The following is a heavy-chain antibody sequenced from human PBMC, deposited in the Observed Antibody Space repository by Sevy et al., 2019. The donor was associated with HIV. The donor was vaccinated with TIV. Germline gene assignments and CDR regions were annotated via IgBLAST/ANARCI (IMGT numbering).Heavy chain of an antibody. V-gene: IGHV4-59*01. CDR3: ARELYDSSGYNYFDY. CDR1: GGSISSYY. D-gene: IGHD3-22*01. J-gene: IGHJ4*02. CDR2: IYYSGST. Sequence: SETLSLTCTVSGGSISSYYWSWIRQPPGKGLEWIGYIYYSGSTNYNPSLKSRVTISVDTSKNQFSLKLSSVTAADTAVHYCARELYDSSGYNYFDYWGQGALVTVSS.